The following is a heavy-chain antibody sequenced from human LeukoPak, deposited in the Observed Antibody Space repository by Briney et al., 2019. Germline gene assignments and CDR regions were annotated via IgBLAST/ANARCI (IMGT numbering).Heavy chain of an antibody. D-gene: IGHD3-10*01. CDR1: GFTFSRYW. Sequence: GGSLRLSCTASGFTFSRYWMTWVRQAPGKGLEWVANIKQDGSEKYYVDSVKGRFTISRDNAKNSLYLQMNSLRAEDTAVYYCAKDLTLWFGELFLDYWGQGTLVAVSS. V-gene: IGHV3-7*01. CDR2: IKQDGSEK. J-gene: IGHJ4*02. CDR3: AKDLTLWFGELFLDY.